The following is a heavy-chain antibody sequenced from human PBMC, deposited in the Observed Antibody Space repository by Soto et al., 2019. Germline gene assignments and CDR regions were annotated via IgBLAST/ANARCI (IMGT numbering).Heavy chain of an antibody. J-gene: IGHJ4*02. CDR2: INAGNGNT. D-gene: IGHD3-22*01. CDR3: ARDAGYYYDSSGYYGTFDY. Sequence: GASVKVSCKASEDTFRNYAISWVRQAPGQRLAWMGWINAGNGNTKYSQKFQGRVTITRDTSASTAYMELSSLRSEDTAVYYCARDAGYYYDSSGYYGTFDYWGQGTLVTVSS. CDR1: EDTFRNYA. V-gene: IGHV1-3*01.